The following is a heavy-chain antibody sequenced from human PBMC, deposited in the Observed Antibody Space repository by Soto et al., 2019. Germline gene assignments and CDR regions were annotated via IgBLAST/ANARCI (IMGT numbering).Heavy chain of an antibody. V-gene: IGHV5-51*01. D-gene: IGHD1-26*01. CDR1: GYSFSSYW. J-gene: IGHJ6*02. CDR2: ISPGDSES. CDR3: ARHVGGLDV. Sequence: PGESLKISCKASGYSFSSYWIGWVRQMPRKGLEWMGIISPGDSESRYSPSFQGHVTISADKSISTAYLQWNSLKASDTAMYYCARHVGGLDVWGQGTTVTVSS.